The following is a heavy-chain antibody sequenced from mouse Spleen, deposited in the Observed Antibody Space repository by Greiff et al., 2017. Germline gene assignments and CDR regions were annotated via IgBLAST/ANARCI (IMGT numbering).Heavy chain of an antibody. J-gene: IGHJ4*01. Sequence: QVQLKESGPELVKPGASVKISCKASGYAFSSSWMNWVKQRPGKGLEWIGRIYPGDGDTNYNGKFKGKATLTADKSSSTAYLQLSSLTSEDSAVYFCARRGLRAHYYAMDYWGQGTSVTVSS. CDR1: GYAFSSSW. D-gene: IGHD2-4*01. CDR2: IYPGDGDT. CDR3: ARRGLRAHYYAMDY. V-gene: IGHV1-82*01.